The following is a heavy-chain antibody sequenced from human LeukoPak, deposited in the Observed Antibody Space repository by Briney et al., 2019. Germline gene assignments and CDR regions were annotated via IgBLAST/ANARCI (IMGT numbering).Heavy chain of an antibody. J-gene: IGHJ4*02. D-gene: IGHD4-23*01. V-gene: IGHV3-7*01. CDR1: GATFNVHW. CDR3: AREWYDYGGDSEGY. Sequence: GGSLRLSCVGPGATFNVHWLTWVRQAPGRGLEWVASIKEDGRQAYYMDSVKDRFTISRDNSKKSLYLQMNSLRIEDTAVYYCAREWYDYGGDSEGYWGQGTLVSVSS. CDR2: IKEDGRQA.